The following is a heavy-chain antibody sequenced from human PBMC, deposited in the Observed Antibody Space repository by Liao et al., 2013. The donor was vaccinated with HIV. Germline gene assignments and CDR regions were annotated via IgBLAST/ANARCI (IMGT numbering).Heavy chain of an antibody. CDR1: GGSISSSSYY. CDR2: ISYSGNT. V-gene: IGHV4-39*07. Sequence: QLQLQESGPGLVKPSETLSLTCTVSGGSISSSSYYWGWIRQPPGKGLEWIGSISYSGNTYYNPSLKSRVTISVDTSKNQFSLKLSSVTAADTAVYYCARDGGGYDTSGYLDSWGQGTLVTVSS. CDR3: ARDGGGYDTSGYLDS. J-gene: IGHJ5*01. D-gene: IGHD3-22*01.